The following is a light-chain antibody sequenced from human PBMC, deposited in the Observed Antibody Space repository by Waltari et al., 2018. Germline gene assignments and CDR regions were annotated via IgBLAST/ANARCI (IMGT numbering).Light chain of an antibody. J-gene: IGKJ1*01. CDR1: QNVGTK. CDR2: DAF. Sequence: IEMTQSPATLPVSPGERATLSCRASQNVGTKLAWYQQKPGLAPRLLIYDAFTRATGIPARFSGSGSGTEFTLTISSLQSEDLALYHCLQYHYWPPWTFGQGTKVEVK. V-gene: IGKV3-15*01. CDR3: LQYHYWPPWT.